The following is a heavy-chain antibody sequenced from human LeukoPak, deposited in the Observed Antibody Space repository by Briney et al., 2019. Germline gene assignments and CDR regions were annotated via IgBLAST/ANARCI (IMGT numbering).Heavy chain of an antibody. CDR1: GYTLTSYY. D-gene: IGHD6-13*01. J-gene: IGHJ4*02. V-gene: IGHV1-46*01. CDR3: ARVRQQLVDY. Sequence: ASVKVSCKASGYTLTSYYMHWVRQAPGQGLEWMGVINPSGGSTSYAQNFQGRVTMTRDTSTSTVYMELSSLRSEDTAVYYCARVRQQLVDYWGQGTLVTVPS. CDR2: INPSGGST.